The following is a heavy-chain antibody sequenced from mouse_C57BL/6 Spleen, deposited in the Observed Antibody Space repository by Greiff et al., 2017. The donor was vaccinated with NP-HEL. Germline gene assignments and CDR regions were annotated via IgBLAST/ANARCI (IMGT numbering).Heavy chain of an antibody. Sequence: QVQLQQPGAELVKPGASVKLSCKASGYPFTSYWMHWVKQRPGRGLGWIGRIDPNSGGTKYNEKFKSKATLTVDKPSSTAYMQLSSLTSEDSAVYYCARKDYSGVMDYWGQGTSVTVS. J-gene: IGHJ4*01. CDR2: IDPNSGGT. D-gene: IGHD1-1*01. CDR1: GYPFTSYW. CDR3: ARKDYSGVMDY. V-gene: IGHV1-72*01.